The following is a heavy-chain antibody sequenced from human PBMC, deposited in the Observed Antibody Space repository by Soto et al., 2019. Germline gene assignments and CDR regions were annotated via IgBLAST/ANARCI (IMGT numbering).Heavy chain of an antibody. Sequence: QVQLQESGPGLVKPSETLSLTCTVSGGSVSSGSYYWSWIRQPPGKGLEWIGYIYYSGGTNYSPSLKSRVTISVDTSKNQFSLKLSSVTAADTAVYYCARDQKVGVTGTTEWFDPWGQGTLVTVSS. CDR1: GGSVSSGSYY. V-gene: IGHV4-61*01. D-gene: IGHD1-20*01. J-gene: IGHJ5*02. CDR2: IYYSGGT. CDR3: ARDQKVGVTGTTEWFDP.